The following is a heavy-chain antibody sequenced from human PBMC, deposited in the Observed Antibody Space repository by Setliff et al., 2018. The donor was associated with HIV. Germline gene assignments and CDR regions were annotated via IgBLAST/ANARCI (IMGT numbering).Heavy chain of an antibody. CDR2: ITPFNGNT. CDR3: ARRGDSYGLDPIYYYYYMDV. CDR1: GYTFTSYG. D-gene: IGHD5-18*01. Sequence: ASVKVSCKASGYTFTSYGISWVRQAPGQGLEWMGWITPFNGNTNYAQKLQGRVTMTTDTSTSTAYMELRSLRSDDTAVYYCARRGDSYGLDPIYYYYYMDVWGKGTTVTVS. J-gene: IGHJ6*03. V-gene: IGHV1-18*01.